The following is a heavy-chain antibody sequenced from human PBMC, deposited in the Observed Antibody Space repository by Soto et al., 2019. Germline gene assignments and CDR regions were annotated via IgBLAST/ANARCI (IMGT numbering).Heavy chain of an antibody. CDR1: DGTIASGGDY. CDR2: IYYSGST. J-gene: IGHJ4*02. CDR3: AMTEWLSTGSFDN. D-gene: IGHD3-3*01. V-gene: IGHV4-61*08. Sequence: PSETLSLTCTVSDGTIASGGDYWNWIRQHPGKGLEWIGCIYYSGSTNYNPSLKSRVTISADTSKNQFSLKLNSVTAADTAVYYCAMTEWLSTGSFDNWGQGTLVTVSS.